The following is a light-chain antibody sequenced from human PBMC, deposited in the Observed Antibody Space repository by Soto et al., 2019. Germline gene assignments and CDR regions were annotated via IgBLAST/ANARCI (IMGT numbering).Light chain of an antibody. V-gene: IGLV2-14*01. CDR3: SSYTISSAEV. CDR1: SSDVGGYNY. CDR2: EVS. J-gene: IGLJ1*01. Sequence: QSALTQPASVSGSPGQSITISCTGTSSDVGGYNYVSWYQQHPGKAPKLMISEVSNRPSGVSNRFSGSKSGNTASLTISGLQAEDEADYYCSSYTISSAEVFGTGTKVTVL.